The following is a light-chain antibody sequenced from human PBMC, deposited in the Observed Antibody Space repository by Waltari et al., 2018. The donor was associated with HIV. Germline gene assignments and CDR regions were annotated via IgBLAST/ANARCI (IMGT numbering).Light chain of an antibody. V-gene: IGLV3-10*01. CDR3: YSTDSSGNHGV. CDR2: EDS. J-gene: IGLJ3*02. Sequence: SYELTQPPSVSVSPGQTARITCSGDALSKKYAYWYQQKLGQAPVLVIYEDSKRPSGTPGRFSGSSSGILAPLTISGAQVEDEADYYCYSTDSSGNHGVFGGGTKLTVL. CDR1: ALSKKY.